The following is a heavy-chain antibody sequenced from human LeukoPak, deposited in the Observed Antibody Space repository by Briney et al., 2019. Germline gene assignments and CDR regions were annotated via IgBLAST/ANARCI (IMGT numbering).Heavy chain of an antibody. J-gene: IGHJ4*02. CDR2: INAGNGNT. V-gene: IGHV1-3*01. CDR1: GYTFTSYA. Sequence: ASVKVSCKASGYTFTSYAMHWVRQAPGQRLEWKGWINAGNGNTKYSQKFQGRVTITRDTSASTAYMELSSLRSEDTAVYYCARSIVVVPAALDYWGQGPLVTVSS. D-gene: IGHD2-2*01. CDR3: ARSIVVVPAALDY.